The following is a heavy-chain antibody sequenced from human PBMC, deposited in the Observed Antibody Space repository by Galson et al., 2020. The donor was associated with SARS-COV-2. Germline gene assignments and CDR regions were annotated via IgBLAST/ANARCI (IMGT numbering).Heavy chain of an antibody. D-gene: IGHD3-3*01. CDR3: AHRLEGDNFGVVINDAFDI. CDR2: IYWDDDK. J-gene: IGHJ3*02. V-gene: IGHV2-5*02. Sequence: SGPTLVKPTQTLTLTCTFSGFSLSTSGVGVGWIRQPPGKALEWLALIYWDDDKRYSPSLKSRLTITKDTSKNQVVLTMTNMDPVDTATYYCAHRLEGDNFGVVINDAFDIWGQGTMVTVSS. CDR1: GFSLSTSGVG.